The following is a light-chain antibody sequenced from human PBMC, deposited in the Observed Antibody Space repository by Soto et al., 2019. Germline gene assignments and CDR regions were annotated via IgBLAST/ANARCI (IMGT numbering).Light chain of an antibody. V-gene: IGKV3-20*01. CDR3: QQSGDTPT. J-gene: IGKJ1*01. CDR1: HTVNSNF. Sequence: EVVLTQSPGTLSLSPGERATLYCRSSHTVNSNFLAWYQQKPGQAPRLLIYGVSNRATGIPDRFSGSGSGTDITLTISRLEPEDFAVYYCQQSGDTPTFGQGTKVDIK. CDR2: GVS.